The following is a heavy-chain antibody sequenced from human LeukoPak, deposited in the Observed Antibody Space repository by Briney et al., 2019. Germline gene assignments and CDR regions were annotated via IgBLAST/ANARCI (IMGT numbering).Heavy chain of an antibody. CDR1: GFTFSGYW. CDR3: ARDPRNKGFDP. V-gene: IGHV3-74*01. CDR2: INGDGSDT. J-gene: IGHJ5*02. Sequence: SGGSLRLSCAASGFTFSGYWMHWARQSPGKGLVWVSCINGDGSDTRYADSVKGRFTISRGNAKNTLYLQMNSLRVEDTAVYYCARDPRNKGFDPWGQGTLVTVSS. D-gene: IGHD1/OR15-1a*01.